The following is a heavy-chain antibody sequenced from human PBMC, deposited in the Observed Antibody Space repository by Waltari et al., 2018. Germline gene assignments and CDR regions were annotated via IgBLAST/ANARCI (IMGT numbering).Heavy chain of an antibody. D-gene: IGHD3-9*01. CDR1: GGSIRSSSYY. CDR2: IYYSGST. Sequence: QLQLQESGPGLVKPSETLSLTCTVSGGSIRSSSYYWGWVRQPPGKGLEWIGSIYYSGSTYYNPSLKSRVTISVDTSKNQFSLKLSSVTAADTAVYYCARDAPHYDILTGYGIRNWFDPWGQGTLVTVSS. J-gene: IGHJ5*02. CDR3: ARDAPHYDILTGYGIRNWFDP. V-gene: IGHV4-39*07.